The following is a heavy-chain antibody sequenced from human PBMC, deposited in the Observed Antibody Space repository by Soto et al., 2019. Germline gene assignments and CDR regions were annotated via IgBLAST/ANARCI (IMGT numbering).Heavy chain of an antibody. Sequence: EVQLLESGGGLVQPGGSLRLSCAASGFTFSCCAMTWVRQAPGKGLEWVSTISSGDHTYYADSVEGRFSISRANSKHTLCQQMNSLRAEDRVVYFCATATCGPGGSRWFDPWGQGTLVTVSS. J-gene: IGHJ5*02. CDR1: GFTFSCCA. CDR3: ATATCGPGGSRWFDP. D-gene: IGHD2-21*01. CDR2: ISSGDHT. V-gene: IGHV3-23*01.